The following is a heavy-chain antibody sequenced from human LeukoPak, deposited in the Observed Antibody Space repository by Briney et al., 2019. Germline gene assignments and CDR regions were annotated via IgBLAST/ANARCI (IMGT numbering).Heavy chain of an antibody. CDR3: AKVGTVYFPLDF. D-gene: IGHD2/OR15-2a*01. CDR2: ISGRSGTT. J-gene: IGHJ4*02. V-gene: IGHV3-23*01. CDR1: GFTFTSSA. Sequence: PGGSLRLSCVASGFTFTSSAMSWVRQAPGKGLERVSAISGRSGTTYYADSVKGRFTISRDNSKNTLYLQMNSLRAGDTAVYYCAKVGTVYFPLDFWGQGTLVTVSS.